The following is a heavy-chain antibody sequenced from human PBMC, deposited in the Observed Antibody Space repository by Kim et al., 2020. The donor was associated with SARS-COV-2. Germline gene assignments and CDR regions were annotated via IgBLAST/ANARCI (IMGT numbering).Heavy chain of an antibody. J-gene: IGHJ3*02. CDR2: ISSSSSYI. V-gene: IGHV3-21*01. Sequence: GGSLRLSCAASGFTFSRYSMNWVRQAPGKGLEWVSSISSSSSYIYYADSMKGRFTISRDNAKNSLYLQMNSLRAEDTAIYYCAGAGVDAFVIWGQGTMVT. CDR1: GFTFSRYS. D-gene: IGHD3-3*01. CDR3: AGAGVDAFVI.